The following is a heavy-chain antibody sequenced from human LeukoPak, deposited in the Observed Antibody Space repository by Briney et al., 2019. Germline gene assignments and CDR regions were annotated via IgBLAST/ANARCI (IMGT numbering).Heavy chain of an antibody. D-gene: IGHD1-26*01. CDR1: GFSFTTYG. CDR2: VSYERNK. Sequence: GRSLRLSCAASGFSFTTYGMHWVRQAPGKGLEWVAYVSYERNKQYGDSVKGRFTISRDNSKNMVYLQMNSLTAEDSAVHYCAKGVGLGGMDVWGQGTTVTVSS. J-gene: IGHJ6*02. CDR3: AKGVGLGGMDV. V-gene: IGHV3-30*18.